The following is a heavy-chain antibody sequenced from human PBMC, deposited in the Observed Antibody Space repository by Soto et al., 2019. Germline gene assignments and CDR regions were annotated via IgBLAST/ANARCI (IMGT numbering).Heavy chain of an antibody. D-gene: IGHD2-2*01. CDR1: GYTFTNYG. V-gene: IGHV1-18*01. CDR2: STPYNGNT. J-gene: IGHJ4*02. Sequence: QVQLVQSGAEVKKPGASVTVSCKASGYTFTNYGISWVRQASGQGLEWLGWSTPYNGNTNYGQKFQGRVTMTTDTSTSTAYMELRSLRSDDTAVYYCARDNDFEVHYWGQGTLVTVSS. CDR3: ARDNDFEVHY.